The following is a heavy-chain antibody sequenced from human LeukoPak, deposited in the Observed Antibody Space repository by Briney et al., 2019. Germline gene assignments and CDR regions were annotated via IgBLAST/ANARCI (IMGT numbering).Heavy chain of an antibody. Sequence: GGSLRLSCAASGFTFSDYWMHWVRQAPGKGLEWVANIKQDGSAKYYVDSVKGRFTISRDNAKNSLYLQLNSLRAEDTAVYYCARRYFDSWGQGTLVTVSS. V-gene: IGHV3-7*03. CDR1: GFTFSDYW. J-gene: IGHJ4*02. CDR2: IKQDGSAK. CDR3: ARRYFDS.